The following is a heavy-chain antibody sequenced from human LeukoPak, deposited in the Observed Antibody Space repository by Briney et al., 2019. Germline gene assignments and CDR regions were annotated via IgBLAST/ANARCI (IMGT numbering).Heavy chain of an antibody. Sequence: GGSLRLSCVTSGFTFSNYGMHWVRQSPGKGLEWVAFIRYDGSNKYYADSVKGRFTISRDNSKNTLYLQMNSLRAEDTAVYYCRYYGSGSYYTLDYWGQGTLVTVSS. CDR2: IRYDGSNK. J-gene: IGHJ4*02. CDR3: RYYGSGSYYTLDY. D-gene: IGHD3-10*01. CDR1: GFTFSNYG. V-gene: IGHV3-30*02.